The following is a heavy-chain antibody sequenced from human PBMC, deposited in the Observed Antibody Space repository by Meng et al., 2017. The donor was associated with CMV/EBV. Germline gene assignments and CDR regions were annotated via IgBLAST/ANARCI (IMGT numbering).Heavy chain of an antibody. CDR2: INPSGGST. V-gene: IGHV1-46*01. D-gene: IGHD6-13*01. CDR1: GYTFTSYY. CDR3: ARDLTRNSSSWYGLNY. Sequence: ASVKVSCKASGYTFTSYYMHWVRQAPGQGLEWMGIINPSGGSTSYAQKFQGRVTMTRDTSTSTVYMELSSLRSEDTAVYYCARDLTRNSSSWYGLNYWGQGTLVTVSS. J-gene: IGHJ4*02.